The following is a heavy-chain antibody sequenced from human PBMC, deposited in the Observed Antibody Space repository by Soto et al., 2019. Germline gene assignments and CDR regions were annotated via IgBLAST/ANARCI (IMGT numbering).Heavy chain of an antibody. J-gene: IGHJ4*02. CDR1: GFTFSSYA. D-gene: IGHD3-22*01. Sequence: QVQLVESGGGVVQPGRSLRLSCAASGFTFSSYAMHWVRQAPGKGLEWVAVISYDGSNKYYADSVKGRFTISRDNSKNPLYLQINSLRAGETAVYYCARIGSSGYWPFDYWGQGTLVTVSS. CDR2: ISYDGSNK. V-gene: IGHV3-30-3*01. CDR3: ARIGSSGYWPFDY.